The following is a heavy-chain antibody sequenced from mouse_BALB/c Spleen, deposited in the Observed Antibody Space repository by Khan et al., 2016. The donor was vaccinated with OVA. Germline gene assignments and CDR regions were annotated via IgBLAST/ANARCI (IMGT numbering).Heavy chain of an antibody. V-gene: IGHV2-2*02. D-gene: IGHD2-4*01. CDR3: ARNYDYDEGLAY. J-gene: IGHJ3*01. Sequence: VELVESGPGLVQPSQSLSITCTVSGFSLTSYGVHWVRQSPGEGLEWLGVIWSGGSTDYNAAFISRLSISKDNSKSQVFFKMNSLQTNDTAIYYCARNYDYDEGLAYWGQGTLVTVSA. CDR2: IWSGGST. CDR1: GFSLTSYG.